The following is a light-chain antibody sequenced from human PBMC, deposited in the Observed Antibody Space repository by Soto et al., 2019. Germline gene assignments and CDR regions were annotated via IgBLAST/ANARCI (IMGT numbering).Light chain of an antibody. J-gene: IGKJ4*01. V-gene: IGKV1-5*03. CDR3: QQYDSYPLT. Sequence: DIQMTQSPSTLSASVRDRDTITCRASQSISSWLAWYQQKPGKAPNLLIYKTSSLESGVPSRFSGSGSGTEFTLTVNSLQPDDFATYYCQQYDSYPLTFGGGT. CDR2: KTS. CDR1: QSISSW.